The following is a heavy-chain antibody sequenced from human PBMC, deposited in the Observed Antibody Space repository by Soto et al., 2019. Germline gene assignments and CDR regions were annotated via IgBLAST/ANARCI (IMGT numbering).Heavy chain of an antibody. CDR3: ARDYYDSSGYQTRGY. Sequence: QVQLVQSGAEVKKPGASVKVSCKASGYTFTSYDINWVRQATGQGLEWMGWMNANSGNTGYAQKLQGRVTMTRNTSISTAYMELSSLRSEDTAVYYCARDYYDSSGYQTRGYWGQGTLVTVSS. D-gene: IGHD3-22*01. CDR2: MNANSGNT. V-gene: IGHV1-8*01. J-gene: IGHJ4*02. CDR1: GYTFTSYD.